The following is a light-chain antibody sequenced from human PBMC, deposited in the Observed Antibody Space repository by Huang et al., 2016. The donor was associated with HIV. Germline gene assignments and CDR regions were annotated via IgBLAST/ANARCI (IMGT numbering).Light chain of an antibody. Sequence: DIVMTQSPDSLAVSLGEGATINCKSSQSVLYRSNNKNYLAWYQQKPGQPPKLLIYWASTRESGVPDRFTGSGSGTEFSLTISSLQAEDVAVYYCQQYDTSPWTFGQGTKVEIK. CDR1: QSVLYRSNNKNY. V-gene: IGKV4-1*01. CDR2: WAS. J-gene: IGKJ1*01. CDR3: QQYDTSPWT.